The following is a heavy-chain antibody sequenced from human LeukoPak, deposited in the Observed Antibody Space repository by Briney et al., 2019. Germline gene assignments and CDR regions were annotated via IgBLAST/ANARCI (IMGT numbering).Heavy chain of an antibody. J-gene: IGHJ4*02. V-gene: IGHV3-21*06. CDR1: GFTFSSYS. CDR2: ISSGSDSI. CDR3: ARDFHRTVRGLMAN. D-gene: IGHD3-10*01. Sequence: GGSLRLSCAASGFTFSSYSMTWVRLAPGKGLEWVSSISSGSDSIYYADSVKGRFSISRDNAQNSLFLQMNSLRAEDTALYYCARDFHRTVRGLMANWGQGTQVTVSS.